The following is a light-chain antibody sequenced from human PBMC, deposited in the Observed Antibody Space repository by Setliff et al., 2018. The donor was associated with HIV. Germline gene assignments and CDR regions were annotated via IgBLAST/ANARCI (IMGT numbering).Light chain of an antibody. Sequence: QSVLTQPASVSGSPGQSITISCTGTSSDVGRYDSVSWYQQHPGKAPKVMLHDVSNRPSGVSNRFSGSKSDNTASLTISGLQAEDEGDYCCSSYTTSRTLIFGGGTKSPS. CDR3: SSYTTSRTLI. V-gene: IGLV2-14*03. CDR1: SSDVGRYDS. CDR2: DVS. J-gene: IGLJ2*01.